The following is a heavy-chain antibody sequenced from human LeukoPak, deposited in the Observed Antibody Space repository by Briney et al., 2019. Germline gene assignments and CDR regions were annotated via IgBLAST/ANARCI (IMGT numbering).Heavy chain of an antibody. Sequence: ASVKVSCKSSGYSFISYGISWVRQAPGQGLEWMGWISTYNGNTNYAQKVKERVTMTTDTSTSTAYMELSSLRSDDTAVYYCARDAASDTSSYVVDVKSPYDYWGQGTLVTVSS. CDR1: GYSFISYG. CDR3: ARDAASDTSSYVVDVKSPYDY. D-gene: IGHD5-18*01. CDR2: ISTYNGNT. V-gene: IGHV1-18*01. J-gene: IGHJ4*02.